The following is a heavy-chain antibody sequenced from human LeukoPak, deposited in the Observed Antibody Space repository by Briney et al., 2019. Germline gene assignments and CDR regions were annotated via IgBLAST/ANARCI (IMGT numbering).Heavy chain of an antibody. V-gene: IGHV4-59*01. J-gene: IGHJ4*02. CDR3: ASILYGANGFDF. CDR2: IYYSGSS. CDR1: GGSITSYY. Sequence: SETLSLTCTVSGGSITSYYWSWIRQPPGKGLEYIGYIYYSGSSNYNPSLKGRATISVDTSKDQFSLKLNSVTAADTAVYYCASILYGANGFDFWGQGSLVTVSS. D-gene: IGHD4/OR15-4a*01.